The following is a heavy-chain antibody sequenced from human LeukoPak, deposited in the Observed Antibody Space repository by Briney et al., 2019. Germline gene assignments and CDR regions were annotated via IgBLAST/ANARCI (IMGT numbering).Heavy chain of an antibody. J-gene: IGHJ4*02. CDR3: ARDRWGSGSCFDS. D-gene: IGHD3-10*01. V-gene: IGHV1-2*02. CDR1: GYTFTDHY. Sequence: ASVKVSCKASGYTFTDHYMHWVRQAPGQGLEWMGWINPNSGGTNYAQKFQGRVTMTRDTSISTAYMELSSLRSDDTAVYYCARDRWGSGSCFDSWGQGTLVTVSS. CDR2: INPNSGGT.